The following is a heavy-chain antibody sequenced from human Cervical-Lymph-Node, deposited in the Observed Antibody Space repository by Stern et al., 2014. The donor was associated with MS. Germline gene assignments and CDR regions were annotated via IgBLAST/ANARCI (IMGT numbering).Heavy chain of an antibody. V-gene: IGHV4-30-2*01. D-gene: IGHD4-17*01. CDR1: GGSTSSGGYS. CDR2: IYHSGSS. Sequence: QVKLVESGSGLVQPSQTLSLTCAVSGGSTSSGGYSRSWIRQPPGKGLEWIGYIYHSGSSYYHPLLMHRVSISVDRCQQQISLKRSSVTAADSAVYYCARSSTVTPNAFYIWGQGTMVTVSS. CDR3: ARSSTVTPNAFYI. J-gene: IGHJ3*02.